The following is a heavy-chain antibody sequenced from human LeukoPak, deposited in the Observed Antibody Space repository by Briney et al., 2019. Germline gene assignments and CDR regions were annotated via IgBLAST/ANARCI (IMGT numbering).Heavy chain of an antibody. J-gene: IGHJ6*03. CDR3: AKDGNWGLYYYYYYMDV. V-gene: IGHV3-74*01. D-gene: IGHD7-27*01. CDR2: INPDGSNT. Sequence: GGSLRLSCAASGFTFNNYWMHWVRQDPGKGLVWVSYINPDGSNTNYADSVKGRFTISRDNSKNTLYLQMNSLRAEDTAVYYCAKDGNWGLYYYYYYMDVWGKGTTVTVSS. CDR1: GFTFNNYW.